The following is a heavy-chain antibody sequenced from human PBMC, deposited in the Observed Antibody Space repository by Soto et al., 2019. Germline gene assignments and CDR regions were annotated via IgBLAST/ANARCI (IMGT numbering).Heavy chain of an antibody. CDR3: ARVAVAVPYYFDY. Sequence: ASETLSLTCTVSGGSVSSGSYYWSWIRQPPGKGLEWIGYIYYSGSTNYNPSLKSRVTISVDTSKNQFSLKLSSVTAADTAVYYCARVAVAVPYYFDYWGQGTLVTVSS. CDR2: IYYSGST. D-gene: IGHD6-19*01. CDR1: GGSVSSGSYY. V-gene: IGHV4-61*01. J-gene: IGHJ4*02.